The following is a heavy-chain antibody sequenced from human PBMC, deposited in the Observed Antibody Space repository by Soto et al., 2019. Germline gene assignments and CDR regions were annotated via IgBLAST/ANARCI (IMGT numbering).Heavy chain of an antibody. CDR3: AKDRIANPHYYYYYYGLDV. Sequence: GGSLRLSCAASGFTFSSYGMHWVRQAPGKGLEWVAIISYDGSNKYYADSVKGRFTISRDRSKNTLYLQMNSLRAADTAVYYCAKDRIANPHYYYYYYGLDVWGQGTTVTVSS. V-gene: IGHV3-30*18. CDR1: GFTFSSYG. J-gene: IGHJ6*02. CDR2: ISYDGSNK.